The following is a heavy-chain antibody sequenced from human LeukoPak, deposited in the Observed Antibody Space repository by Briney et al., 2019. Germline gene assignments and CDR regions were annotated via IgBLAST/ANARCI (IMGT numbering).Heavy chain of an antibody. CDR3: TSGNYLGPDY. CDR1: GFTFGDYA. Sequence: PGRSLRLSCTASGFTFGDYAMSWVRQAPGKGREWVGFIRSKAYGGTTEYAASVKGRFTISRDDSKSIAYLQMNSLKTEDTAVYYCTSGNYLGPDYWGQGTLVTVSS. V-gene: IGHV3-49*04. J-gene: IGHJ4*02. D-gene: IGHD1-26*01. CDR2: IRSKAYGGTT.